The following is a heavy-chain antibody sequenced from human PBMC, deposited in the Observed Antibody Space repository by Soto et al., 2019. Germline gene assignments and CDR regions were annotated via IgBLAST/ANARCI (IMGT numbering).Heavy chain of an antibody. J-gene: IGHJ4*02. D-gene: IGHD2-15*01. Sequence: EVQLLESGGDLVQPGGSLRLSCVASGFTFTTYAIIWVRQAPGKGLEWVSRISGSGLSINYADFVRGRFTISRDNSQNKVYLQMNNLRAEDTAMYYCARFGGVDYWGQGTLVTVSS. CDR2: ISGSGLSI. CDR1: GFTFTTYA. CDR3: ARFGGVDY. V-gene: IGHV3-23*01.